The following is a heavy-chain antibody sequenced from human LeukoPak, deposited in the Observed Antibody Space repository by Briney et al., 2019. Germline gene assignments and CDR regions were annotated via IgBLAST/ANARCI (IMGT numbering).Heavy chain of an antibody. V-gene: IGHV1-69*05. D-gene: IGHD2-8*01. CDR3: ARDRSLMVYAIRAFDI. J-gene: IGHJ3*02. CDR1: GGTFSSYA. CDR2: IIPIFGTA. Sequence: SVKVSCKASGGTFSSYAISWVQQAPGQGLEWMGRIIPIFGTANYAQKFQGRVTITTDESTSTAYMELSSLRSEDTAVYYCARDRSLMVYAIRAFDIWGQGTMVTVSS.